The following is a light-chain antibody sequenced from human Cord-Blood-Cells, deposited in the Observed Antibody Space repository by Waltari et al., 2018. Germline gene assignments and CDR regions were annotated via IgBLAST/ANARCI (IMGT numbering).Light chain of an antibody. CDR3: CSYAGSSTYV. J-gene: IGLJ1*01. V-gene: IGLV2-23*01. Sequence: QSALPPPASVSGSPGQSITISSTGTRTDARSNTLVSWYQQNPGKAPKLMIYEGSKRPSGVSNRLSGSKSGNTASLTISGLQAEDEADYYCCSYAGSSTYVFGTGTKVTVL. CDR1: RTDARSNTL. CDR2: EGS.